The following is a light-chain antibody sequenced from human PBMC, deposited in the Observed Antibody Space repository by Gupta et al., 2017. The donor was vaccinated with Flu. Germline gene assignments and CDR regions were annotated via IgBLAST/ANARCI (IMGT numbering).Light chain of an antibody. V-gene: IGKV3-20*01. CDR3: QWYGSSPMYT. J-gene: IGKJ2*01. Sequence: EIVLTQSPGTLSLSPGERATLSCRASQSVSSSYLAWYQQKPGQDPRHLLHGASSRATGIPDRLRGSGSGTDFTLTISRMEPEDYEVSYCQWYGSSPMYTFGQGTKLEIK. CDR1: QSVSSSY. CDR2: GAS.